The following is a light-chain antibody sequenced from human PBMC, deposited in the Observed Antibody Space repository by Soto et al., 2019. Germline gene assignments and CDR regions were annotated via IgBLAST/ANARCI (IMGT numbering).Light chain of an antibody. CDR2: GAS. CDR1: RGVAPRT. Sequence: ESMLTQSPGTLSLSPGERATLSCGAGRGVAPRTLAWYQQKPGQAPRLLIYGASIRATGIPDRFSGSGSGTDFTLTISRLEPEDFAVYYCHQFGSSPPAFTFGQGTKLEI. J-gene: IGKJ2*01. V-gene: IGKV3-20*01. CDR3: HQFGSSPPAFT.